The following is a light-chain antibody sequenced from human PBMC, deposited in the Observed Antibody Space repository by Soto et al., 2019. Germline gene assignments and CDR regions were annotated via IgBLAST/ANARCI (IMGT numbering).Light chain of an antibody. Sequence: EIVLTQSPATLSLSPGESATLSCRASQSVRSFLAWYQQKPGLPPRLLIYDATKRATGIPARFTGSGSGRDFTLTISSLEPEDFAVYYCQQRTQWAPEGTFGRGTKVDIK. CDR3: QQRTQWAPEGT. CDR1: QSVRSF. J-gene: IGKJ3*01. V-gene: IGKV3-11*02. CDR2: DAT.